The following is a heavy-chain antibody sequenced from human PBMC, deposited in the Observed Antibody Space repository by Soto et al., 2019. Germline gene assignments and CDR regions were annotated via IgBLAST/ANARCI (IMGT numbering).Heavy chain of an antibody. CDR1: GGSISSYY. CDR3: ASLGGYGSGSYYHPVDY. CDR2: IYYSGST. V-gene: IGHV4-59*08. J-gene: IGHJ4*02. Sequence: PSETLSLTCTVSGGSISSYYWSWIRQPPGKGLEWIGYIYYSGSTNYNPSLKSRVTISVDTSKNQFSLKLSSVTAADTAVYYRASLGGYGSGSYYHPVDYWGQGTLVTVSS. D-gene: IGHD3-10*01.